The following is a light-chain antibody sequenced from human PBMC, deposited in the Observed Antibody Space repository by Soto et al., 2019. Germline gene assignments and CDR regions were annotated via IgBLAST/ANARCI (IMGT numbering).Light chain of an antibody. V-gene: IGLV1-44*01. CDR1: NSNIGSNT. CDR3: AAWDDNLNGPHWV. J-gene: IGLJ3*02. CDR2: SNN. Sequence: QSVLTQPPSASGTPGQRVTISCSGSNSNIGSNTVNWYQQLPVTAPKLLIYSNNQRPSGVPDRFSGSKSGTSASLDISGLQSEDEADYYCAAWDDNLNGPHWVFGGGTKVTVL.